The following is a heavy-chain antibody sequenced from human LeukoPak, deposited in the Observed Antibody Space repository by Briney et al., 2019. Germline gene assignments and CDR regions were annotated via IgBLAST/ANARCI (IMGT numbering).Heavy chain of an antibody. V-gene: IGHV3-48*01. D-gene: IGHD3-3*01. Sequence: GGSLRLSCAASGFTFSSYSMNWVRQAPGKGLEWVSYISSSSSTIYYADSVKGRFTISRDNAKNSLYLQMNSLRAEDTAVYYCARTSFWSGYYTGYYFDYWGQGTLVTVSS. CDR1: GFTFSSYS. CDR3: ARTSFWSGYYTGYYFDY. CDR2: ISSSSSTI. J-gene: IGHJ4*02.